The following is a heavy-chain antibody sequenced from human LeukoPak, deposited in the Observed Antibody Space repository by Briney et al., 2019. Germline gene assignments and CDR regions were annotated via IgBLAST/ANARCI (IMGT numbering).Heavy chain of an antibody. D-gene: IGHD5-12*01. CDR1: GGTFSSYA. J-gene: IGHJ4*02. CDR3: ARGFGSAAADIVATIYYFDY. CDR2: IIPIFGTA. V-gene: IGHV1-69*01. Sequence: SVKVSCKASGGTFSSYAISWVRQAPGQGLEWMGGIIPIFGTANYAQKFQGRVTITADESTSTAYMELSSLRSEDTAVYYCARGFGSAAADIVATIYYFDYWGQGTLVTVSS.